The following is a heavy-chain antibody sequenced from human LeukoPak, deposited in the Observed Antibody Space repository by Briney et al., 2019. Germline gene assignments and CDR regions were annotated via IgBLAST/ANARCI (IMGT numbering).Heavy chain of an antibody. D-gene: IGHD3-3*01. J-gene: IGHJ5*02. CDR1: GGTFSSYA. Sequence: SVKVSCKASGGTFSSYAISWVRQAPGQGLEWMGGIIPIFGTANYAQKFQGRVTITADKSTSTAYMELSSLRSEDTAVDYCARWGYDFWSGYHWFDPWGQGTLVTVSS. V-gene: IGHV1-69*06. CDR2: IIPIFGTA. CDR3: ARWGYDFWSGYHWFDP.